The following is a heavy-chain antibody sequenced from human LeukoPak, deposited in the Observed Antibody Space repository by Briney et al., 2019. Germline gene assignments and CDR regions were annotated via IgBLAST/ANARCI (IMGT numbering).Heavy chain of an antibody. CDR2: IYYSGST. Sequence: PSETLSLTCTVSGGSISSYYWSWIRQPPGKGLEWIGYIYYSGSTNYNPSLKSRVTISVDTSKNQFSLKLSSVTAADTAVYYCARAPRLVVPAAMHYYYYMDVWGKGTTVTVSS. J-gene: IGHJ6*03. CDR1: GGSISSYY. D-gene: IGHD2-2*01. V-gene: IGHV4-59*01. CDR3: ARAPRLVVPAAMHYYYYMDV.